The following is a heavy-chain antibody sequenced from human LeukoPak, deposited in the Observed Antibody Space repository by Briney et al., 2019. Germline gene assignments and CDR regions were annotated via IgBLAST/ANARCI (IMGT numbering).Heavy chain of an antibody. J-gene: IGHJ4*02. CDR2: ISAYNGNT. CDR1: GYTFTSYG. CDR3: ARDRRGGYSSSWYKNDDKYYFDY. Sequence: GASVKVSCKASGYTFTSYGISWVRQAPGQGLEWMDWISAYNGNTNYAQKLQGRVTMTTDTSTSTAYMGLRSLRSDDTAVYYCARDRRGGYSSSWYKNDDKYYFDYWGQGTLVTVSS. V-gene: IGHV1-18*01. D-gene: IGHD6-13*01.